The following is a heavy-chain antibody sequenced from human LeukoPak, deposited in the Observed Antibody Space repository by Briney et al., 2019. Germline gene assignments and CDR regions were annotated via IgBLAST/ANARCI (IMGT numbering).Heavy chain of an antibody. CDR1: GCTFSNYA. Sequence: ASVKVSCKASGCTFSNYAIGWVRQAPAQGLEWMGWINPNSGGTNYAQKFQGRVTMTRDTSISTAYMELSRLRSDDTAVYYCATPVLTYCGGDCYSVYAFDIWGQGTMVTVSS. D-gene: IGHD2-21*02. J-gene: IGHJ3*02. CDR2: INPNSGGT. CDR3: ATPVLTYCGGDCYSVYAFDI. V-gene: IGHV1-2*02.